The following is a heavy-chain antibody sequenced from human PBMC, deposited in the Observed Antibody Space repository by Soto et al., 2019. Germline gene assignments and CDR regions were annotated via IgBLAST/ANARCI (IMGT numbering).Heavy chain of an antibody. J-gene: IGHJ5*02. V-gene: IGHV3-33*01. CDR2: IWYDGSNK. D-gene: IGHD2-15*01. CDR3: ARVIRGYCSGGSCYGSWFDP. CDR1: GFTFSSYG. Sequence: QVQLVESGGGVVQPGRSLRLSCAASGFTFSSYGMHWVRQAPGKGLEWVAVIWYDGSNKYYADSVKGRLTISRDNSKNTLYMQMNSLRAEDTAVYYCARVIRGYCSGGSCYGSWFDPWGQGTLVTVSS.